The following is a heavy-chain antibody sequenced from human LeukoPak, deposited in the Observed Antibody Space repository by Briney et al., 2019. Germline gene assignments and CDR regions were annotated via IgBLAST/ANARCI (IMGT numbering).Heavy chain of an antibody. J-gene: IGHJ3*01. Sequence: PSETLSLTCTVSGGPLSSNTYYWGWIRQPPGKGLEWIGSISHSGSAYYNPSLKSRVSISVDTSMTQMPLKLSSVTASDTAVYYCASPPSYYYETSGYSHDAFDLWGQGTMITVSS. CDR1: GGPLSSNTYY. CDR2: ISHSGSA. V-gene: IGHV4-39*01. D-gene: IGHD3-22*01. CDR3: ASPPSYYYETSGYSHDAFDL.